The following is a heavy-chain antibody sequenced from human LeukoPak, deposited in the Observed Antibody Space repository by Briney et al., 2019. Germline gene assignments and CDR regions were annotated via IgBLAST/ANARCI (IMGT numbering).Heavy chain of an antibody. CDR1: GFTFSSYA. J-gene: IGHJ5*02. CDR3: AKDLVATIRGWFDP. V-gene: IGHV3-9*01. D-gene: IGHD5-12*01. CDR2: ISWNSGSI. Sequence: PGGSLRLSCAASGFTFSSYAMSWVRQAPGKGLEWVSGISWNSGSIGYADSVKGRFTISRDNAKNSLYLQMNSLRAEDTALYYCAKDLVATIRGWFDPWGQGTLVTVSS.